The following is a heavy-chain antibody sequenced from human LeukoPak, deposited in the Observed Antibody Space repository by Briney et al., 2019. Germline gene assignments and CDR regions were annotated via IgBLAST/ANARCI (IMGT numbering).Heavy chain of an antibody. J-gene: IGHJ4*02. CDR1: GFVFCNYG. CDR2: VRYDESNE. V-gene: IGHV3-30*02. Sequence: GGSLRLSCQTPGFVFCNYGIHWACQAPGKGLEWVAFVRYDESNEYYADSVKGRFTISRDNSRNTLYLLMNSLRDEDTGFYSVAKDSNSGYVSVGPDYWGLGTLVTVSS. CDR3: AKDSNSGYVSVGPDY. D-gene: IGHD5-12*01.